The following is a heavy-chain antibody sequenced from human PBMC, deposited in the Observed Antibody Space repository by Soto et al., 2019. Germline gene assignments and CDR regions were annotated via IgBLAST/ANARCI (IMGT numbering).Heavy chain of an antibody. Sequence: EVQLLESGGGLVQPGGSLRLSCEASGFSFSDYAMTWVRQAPGKGLEWVSSISGSGFTPYYADSVKGRFTISRDNSRNTLYLQMDSLRAEDTAVYYCVNSDSTSAPWGQGSLVTVSS. CDR3: VNSDSTSAP. CDR1: GFSFSDYA. V-gene: IGHV3-23*01. CDR2: ISGSGFTP. D-gene: IGHD6-6*01. J-gene: IGHJ5*02.